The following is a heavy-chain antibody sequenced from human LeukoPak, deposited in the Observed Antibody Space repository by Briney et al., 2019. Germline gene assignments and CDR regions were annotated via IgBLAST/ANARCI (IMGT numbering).Heavy chain of an antibody. J-gene: IGHJ4*02. CDR1: GYTFTSYD. V-gene: IGHV1-8*01. D-gene: IGHD3-9*01. Sequence: ASVKVSCTASGYTFTSYDINWVRQATGHGLEWMGWLNPNSGNTGYAQKFQGRVTMTTDTSTSTAYMELRSLRSDDTAVYYCARDPGQYYDILTGYYTPYYFDYWGQGTLVTVSS. CDR2: LNPNSGNT. CDR3: ARDPGQYYDILTGYYTPYYFDY.